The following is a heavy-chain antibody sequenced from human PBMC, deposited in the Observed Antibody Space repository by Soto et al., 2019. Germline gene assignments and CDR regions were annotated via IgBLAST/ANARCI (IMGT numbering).Heavy chain of an antibody. CDR2: INDNSRAI. Sequence: ESGGGLVHPGGSLRLSCAASGFSFSTSQMDWVRQAPGKGLEWVSYINDNSRAIFYADSVKGRFTISRDNAKNLLFLQMNSLRGEDTAVYYCAKDLTGYSMDVWGQGTTVTVSS. CDR3: AKDLTGYSMDV. CDR1: GFSFSTSQ. J-gene: IGHJ6*02. V-gene: IGHV3-48*03. D-gene: IGHD2-21*01.